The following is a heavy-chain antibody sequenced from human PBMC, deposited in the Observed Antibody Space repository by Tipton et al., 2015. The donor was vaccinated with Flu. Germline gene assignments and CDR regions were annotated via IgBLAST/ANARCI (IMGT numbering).Heavy chain of an antibody. D-gene: IGHD1-7*01. CDR3: ARSQVDWNYTPNWSDP. CDR1: GYTFTRYG. CDR2: TSGYNGNT. J-gene: IGHJ5*02. Sequence: QSGAEVKKPGASVKVSCKASGYTFTRYGVSWVRQAPGQGLEWMGWTSGYNGNTKYREEFQGRVTMTTDTYTSTAYMELRSLTSDDTAVYYCARSQVDWNYTPNWSDPWGQGTLVIVSS. V-gene: IGHV1-18*01.